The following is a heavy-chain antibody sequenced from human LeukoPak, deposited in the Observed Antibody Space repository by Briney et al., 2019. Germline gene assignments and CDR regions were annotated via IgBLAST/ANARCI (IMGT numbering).Heavy chain of an antibody. CDR2: INPSGGST. J-gene: IGHJ6*03. CDR3: AAGYYYSSGSSYMDV. D-gene: IGHD3-10*01. V-gene: IGHV1-46*01. Sequence: ASVKVSCKASGYTFTSYYMHWVRQAPGQGLEWMGIINPSGGSTNYAQKFQERVTITRDMSTSTVYMEVSSLRSEDTAVYYCAAGYYYSSGSSYMDVWGKGTTVTISS. CDR1: GYTFTSYY.